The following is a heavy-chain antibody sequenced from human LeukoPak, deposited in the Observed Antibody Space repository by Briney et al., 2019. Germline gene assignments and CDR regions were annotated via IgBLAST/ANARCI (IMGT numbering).Heavy chain of an antibody. CDR1: GGTFSSYA. CDR3: ARGGLRAHYFDY. J-gene: IGHJ4*02. Sequence: GASVTVSCKASGGTFSSYAISWVRQAPGQGLEWMGGIIPIFGTANYAQKFQGRVTITADESTSTAYMELSSLRSEDTAVYYCARGGLRAHYFDYWGQGTLVTVSS. CDR2: IIPIFGTA. D-gene: IGHD2-15*01. V-gene: IGHV1-69*13.